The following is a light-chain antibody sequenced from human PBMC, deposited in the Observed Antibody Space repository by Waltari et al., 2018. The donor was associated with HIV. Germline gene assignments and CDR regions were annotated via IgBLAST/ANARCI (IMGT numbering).Light chain of an antibody. J-gene: IGKJ2*01. CDR1: QAITSY. Sequence: DIQLTPSPSFMSASVGDRVTITCRASQAITSYLAWYQQKLGKAPKLLIYSASTLERGVPSRFSGGGSETEFSLTISSLQPEDSATYSCQQLHTYPFTFGQGTKLEIK. CDR2: SAS. V-gene: IGKV1-9*01. CDR3: QQLHTYPFT.